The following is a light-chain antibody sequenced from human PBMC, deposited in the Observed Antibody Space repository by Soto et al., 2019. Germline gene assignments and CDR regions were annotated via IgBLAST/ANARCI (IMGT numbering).Light chain of an antibody. CDR3: QTWGTGIPV. CDR1: SGHSSYA. Sequence: QLVLTQSPSASASLGASVKLTCTLSSGHSSYAIAWHQQQPEKGPRYLMKLNSDGSPSKGDGIPDRFSGSSSGAERYLTISSLQSEDEADYYCQTWGTGIPVFGGGTQLTVL. CDR2: LNSDGSP. J-gene: IGLJ7*01. V-gene: IGLV4-69*01.